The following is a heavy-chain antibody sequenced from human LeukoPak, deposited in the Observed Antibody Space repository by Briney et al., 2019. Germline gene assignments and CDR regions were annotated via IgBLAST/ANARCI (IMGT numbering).Heavy chain of an antibody. Sequence: GGSLRLSCAASGFTFSSYGMHWVRQAPGKGLEWVAFIRYDGSNKYYADSVKGRFTISRDNSKNTLYLQMNSLRAEDTAVYYCAKSREDIVVVPPTDPWGQGTLVTVSS. V-gene: IGHV3-30*02. D-gene: IGHD2-2*01. CDR1: GFTFSSYG. CDR3: AKSREDIVVVPPTDP. CDR2: IRYDGSNK. J-gene: IGHJ5*02.